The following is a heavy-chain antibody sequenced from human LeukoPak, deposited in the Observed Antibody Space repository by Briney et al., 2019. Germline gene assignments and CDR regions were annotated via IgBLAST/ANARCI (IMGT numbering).Heavy chain of an antibody. CDR3: AKVVLVTSSGSYSDY. D-gene: IGHD6-19*01. Sequence: GGSLRLSCAASGFTFNNYGMHWVRQAPGKGLEWVAVISYDGRNIHYPDSVKGRFTISRDISTDTLWLQMDSLRTEDTAVYYCAKVVLVTSSGSYSDYWGQGTLVTVSS. CDR2: ISYDGRNI. J-gene: IGHJ4*02. CDR1: GFTFNNYG. V-gene: IGHV3-30*18.